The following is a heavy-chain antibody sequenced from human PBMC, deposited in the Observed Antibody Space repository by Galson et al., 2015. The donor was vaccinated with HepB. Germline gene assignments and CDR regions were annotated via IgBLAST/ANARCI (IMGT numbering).Heavy chain of an antibody. CDR1: GFTFSRNG. J-gene: IGHJ4*02. CDR3: AREDADIAAMTLDH. Sequence: SLRLSCAASGFTFSRNGMHWVRQAPGKGLEWVAVIWHEGGNSHYADSVKGRFTISRDNSKNTGYLPMNSLRAEDTAVYYCAREDADIAAMTLDHWGQGTLVTVSS. D-gene: IGHD6-25*01. CDR2: IWHEGGNS. V-gene: IGHV3-33*08.